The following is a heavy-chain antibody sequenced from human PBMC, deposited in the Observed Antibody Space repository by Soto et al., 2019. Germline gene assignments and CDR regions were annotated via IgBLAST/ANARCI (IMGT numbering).Heavy chain of an antibody. CDR2: ISGSGGST. Sequence: GGSLRLSCAASGFTFSSYAMSWVRQAPGKGLEWVSAISGSGGSTYYADSVKGRFTISRDNSKNTLYLQMNSLRAEDTAVYYCAKGPDLYSSGWYHFDYWGQGTLVTVSS. CDR1: GFTFSSYA. D-gene: IGHD6-19*01. J-gene: IGHJ4*02. V-gene: IGHV3-23*01. CDR3: AKGPDLYSSGWYHFDY.